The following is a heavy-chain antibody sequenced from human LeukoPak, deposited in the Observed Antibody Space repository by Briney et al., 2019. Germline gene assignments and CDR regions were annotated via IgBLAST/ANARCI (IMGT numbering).Heavy chain of an antibody. V-gene: IGHV4-4*07. CDR2: VHTSGTS. J-gene: IGHJ4*02. CDR3: ARDGYYDSSGYSYFDY. D-gene: IGHD3-22*01. CDR1: GVSISSFH. Sequence: SETLSLTCTVPGVSISSFHWSWIRQPAGKGLEWIGRVHTSGTSNYNPSLESRVTMSGDTSKNQFSLSLSSVTAADTAVYYCARDGYYDSSGYSYFDYWGQGTLVTVSA.